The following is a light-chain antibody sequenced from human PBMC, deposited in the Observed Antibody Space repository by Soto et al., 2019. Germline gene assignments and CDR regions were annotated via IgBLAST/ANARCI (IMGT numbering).Light chain of an antibody. CDR2: EAI. Sequence: QSVLTQPASVSGSPGQSITISCSGTSSDLGSYNLVSWYQQHPGRVPKLIIYEAIKRPSGVSNRFSASKSGTTASLTISGLQAEVEADYYCCSYAGSISVLFGGGTKLTVL. CDR3: CSYAGSISVL. CDR1: SSDLGSYNL. J-gene: IGLJ2*01. V-gene: IGLV2-23*01.